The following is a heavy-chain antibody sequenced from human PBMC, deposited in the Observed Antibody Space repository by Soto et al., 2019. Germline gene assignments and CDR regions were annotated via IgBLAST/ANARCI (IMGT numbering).Heavy chain of an antibody. CDR2: IIWNSEAI. V-gene: IGHV3-9*01. D-gene: IGHD2-21*02. J-gene: IGHJ4*02. CDR1: GFRFDDYA. CDR3: TRDDQGIATSGTAILGS. Sequence: EVRLEESGGRLVQAGTSLRLSCRASGFRFDDYAMHWVRQAPGKGLEWVAGIIWNSEAIDYAESVRGRFTISRDNAENSVFLQMDSLSPEDTALYYCTRDDQGIATSGTAILGSWGQGTPVTVSS.